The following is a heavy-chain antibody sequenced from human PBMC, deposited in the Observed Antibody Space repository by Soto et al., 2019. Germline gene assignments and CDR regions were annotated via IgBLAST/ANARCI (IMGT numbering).Heavy chain of an antibody. CDR1: GFTFSSYA. D-gene: IGHD4-17*01. CDR3: ARDSSDYGDSKGTGCPCDY. V-gene: IGHV3-30-3*01. J-gene: IGHJ4*02. CDR2: ISYDGSNK. Sequence: QVQLVESGGGVVQPGRSLRLSCAASGFTFSSYAMHWVRQAPGKGLEWVAVISYDGSNKYYADSVKGRFTISRDNSKNXLXQQMNSLRAEDTAVYYCARDSSDYGDSKGTGCPCDYWGQGTLVTVSS.